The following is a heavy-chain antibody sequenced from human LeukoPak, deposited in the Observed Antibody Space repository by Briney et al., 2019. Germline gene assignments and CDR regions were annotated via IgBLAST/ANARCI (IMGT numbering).Heavy chain of an antibody. CDR2: ICYIGST. J-gene: IGHJ5*02. CDR3: ATAIGTVNWFDP. Sequence: SETLSLTCTVSGGSISSYYWRWIRQPHGKGRAGIGYICYIGSTNYNPSLKSRVTISVDTSKNLFFLKLSSVTAADTALYYCATAIGTVNWFDPWGQGNLVTVSP. CDR1: GGSISSYY. D-gene: IGHD1-26*01. V-gene: IGHV4-59*01.